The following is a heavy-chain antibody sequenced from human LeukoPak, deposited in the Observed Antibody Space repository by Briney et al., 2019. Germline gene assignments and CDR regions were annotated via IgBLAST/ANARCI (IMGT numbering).Heavy chain of an antibody. Sequence: GGSLRLSCAASGFTFSRYGMHWVRQAPGKGLEWVAFIRYDGSNKYYADSVKGRFTISRDNSKNTLYLQMNSLRAEDTAVYYCAKVNIVVVTAIGFFFDYWGQGTLVTVSS. J-gene: IGHJ4*02. CDR1: GFTFSRYG. CDR2: IRYDGSNK. CDR3: AKVNIVVVTAIGFFFDY. V-gene: IGHV3-30*02. D-gene: IGHD2-21*02.